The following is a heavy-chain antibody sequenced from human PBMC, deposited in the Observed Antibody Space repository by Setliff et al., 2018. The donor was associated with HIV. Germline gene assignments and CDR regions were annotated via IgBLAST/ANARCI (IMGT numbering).Heavy chain of an antibody. CDR1: GGTLSNYV. D-gene: IGHD6-13*01. J-gene: IGHJ3*02. V-gene: IGHV1-69*13. CDR3: ARDQTGVAAAAFGGGSAWSDEGFDI. Sequence: SVKVSCKTSGGTLSNYVITWVRQAPGQGLEWMGMIIPMYNIPAYAQKFQGRVTFTADESTSTAYMELISLSSEDTAVYYCARDQTGVAAAAFGGGSAWSDEGFDIWGQGTRVTVS. CDR2: IIPMYNIP.